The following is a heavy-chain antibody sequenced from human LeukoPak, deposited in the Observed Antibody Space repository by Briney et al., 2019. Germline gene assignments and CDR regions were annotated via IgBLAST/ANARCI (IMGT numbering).Heavy chain of an antibody. V-gene: IGHV1-2*02. Sequence: GASVKVSCKASGYSFNDYYIYWVRQAPGQGLEWVGRINPSSGDTNYAQKFHGRVTMTRDTSISTAYMELSGLTSDDTAVYYCARNNRYDGYLYNWFDPWGQGTLVTVSS. CDR3: ARNNRYDGYLYNWFDP. CDR2: INPSSGDT. J-gene: IGHJ5*02. CDR1: GYSFNDYY. D-gene: IGHD5-24*01.